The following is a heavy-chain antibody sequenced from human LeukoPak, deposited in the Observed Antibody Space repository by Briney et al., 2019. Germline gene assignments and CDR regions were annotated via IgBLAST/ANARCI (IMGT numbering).Heavy chain of an antibody. CDR2: ISFDGTIK. V-gene: IGHV3-30*03. Sequence: GGSLRLSCAASGFTFSNYAMHWVRQAPGKGLEWVALISFDGTIKYYADSVKGRSSISRDNSKNTLYLQMNSLRAEDTAVYYCARDQSLTIFGVVISRNPRRGMDVWGQGTTVTVSS. J-gene: IGHJ6*02. CDR3: ARDQSLTIFGVVISRNPRRGMDV. CDR1: GFTFSNYA. D-gene: IGHD3-3*01.